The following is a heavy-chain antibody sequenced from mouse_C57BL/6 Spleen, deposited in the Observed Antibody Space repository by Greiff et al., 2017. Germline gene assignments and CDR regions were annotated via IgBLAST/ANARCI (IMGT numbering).Heavy chain of an antibody. CDR1: GFNIKDDY. Sequence: EVQRVESGAELVRPGASVKLSCTASGFNIKDDYMHWVKQRPEQGLEWIGSIDPENGDTEYASKFQGKATITADTSSNTAYLQLSSLTSEDTAVYYCTTPYGYDRIPFAYWGQGTLVTVSA. J-gene: IGHJ3*01. V-gene: IGHV14-4*01. CDR3: TTPYGYDRIPFAY. CDR2: IDPENGDT. D-gene: IGHD2-2*01.